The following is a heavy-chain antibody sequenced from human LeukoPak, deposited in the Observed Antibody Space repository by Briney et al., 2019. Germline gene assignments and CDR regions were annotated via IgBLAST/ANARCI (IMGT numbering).Heavy chain of an antibody. V-gene: IGHV6-1*01. Sequence: SQTLSLTCAISGDSVSINSAAWNWIRQSPSRGLQWLGRTYYRSKWNNDYAVSVKGRITINPDTSKNQFSLQLNSVTPEDTAVYYCARSRYSSGWLTDYWGQGTLVTVSS. J-gene: IGHJ4*02. CDR1: GDSVSINSAA. D-gene: IGHD6-19*01. CDR2: TYYRSKWNN. CDR3: ARSRYSSGWLTDY.